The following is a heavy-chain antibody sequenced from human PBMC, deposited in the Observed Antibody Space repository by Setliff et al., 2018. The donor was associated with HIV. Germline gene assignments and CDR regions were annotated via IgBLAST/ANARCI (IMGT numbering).Heavy chain of an antibody. V-gene: IGHV1-46*01. CDR3: ARVGFSSRHTGDFFDS. D-gene: IGHD5-18*01. Sequence: ASVKVSCKASGYTFTNFYMHWVRQAPGQGLEWMGIINPGGGNTRYAQRFQGRVSMTRDTSTTTAYMELNSLTSEDTALYYCARVGFSSRHTGDFFDSWGQGTLVTVSS. CDR2: INPGGGNT. J-gene: IGHJ4*02. CDR1: GYTFTNFY.